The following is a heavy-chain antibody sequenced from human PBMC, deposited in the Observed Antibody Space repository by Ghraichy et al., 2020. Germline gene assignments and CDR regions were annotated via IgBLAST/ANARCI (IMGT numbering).Heavy chain of an antibody. CDR3: ARTLTKIFGVATIASNWFDP. CDR2: INPNSGGT. CDR1: GYTFTGYY. V-gene: IGHV1-2*02. J-gene: IGHJ5*02. Sequence: ASVKVSCKASGYTFTGYYMHWVRQAPGQGLEWMGWINPNSGGTNYAQKFQGRVTMTRDTSISTAYMELSRLRSDDTAVYYCARTLTKIFGVATIASNWFDPWGQGTLVTVSS. D-gene: IGHD3-3*01.